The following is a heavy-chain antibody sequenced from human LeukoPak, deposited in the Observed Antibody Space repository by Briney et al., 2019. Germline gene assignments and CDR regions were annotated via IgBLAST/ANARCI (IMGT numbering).Heavy chain of an antibody. V-gene: IGHV4-34*01. CDR1: GGSFSGYY. D-gene: IGHD4-23*01. CDR3: ARSVVTLYWYFDL. CDR2: INHSGST. Sequence: SETLSLTCAVYGGSFSGYYWSWIRQPPGKGLEWIGEINHSGSTNYNPSLKSRVTISLDTSKNQFSLKLSSVTTADTAVYYCARSVVTLYWYFDLWGRGTLVTVSS. J-gene: IGHJ2*01.